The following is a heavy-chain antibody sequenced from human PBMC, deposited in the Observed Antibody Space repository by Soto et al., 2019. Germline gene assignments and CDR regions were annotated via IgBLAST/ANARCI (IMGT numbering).Heavy chain of an antibody. J-gene: IGHJ4*02. Sequence: SETLSLTCTVSGGSISGYYLGWIRQPPGKGLEWIGYVYYSGNTNYNPSLKSQVTISVDTSKNQFSLKLTSVTAADTAVYYCARASPFYFDYWGQGALVTVSS. V-gene: IGHV4-59*13. CDR3: ARASPFYFDY. CDR1: GGSISGYY. CDR2: VYYSGNT.